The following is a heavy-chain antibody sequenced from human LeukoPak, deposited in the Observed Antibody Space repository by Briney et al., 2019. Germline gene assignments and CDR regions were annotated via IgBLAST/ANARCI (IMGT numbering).Heavy chain of an antibody. J-gene: IGHJ4*02. CDR3: AKHIAAAGTGGYFDY. CDR1: GFTFSSYA. CDR2: IGGSGGST. D-gene: IGHD6-13*01. V-gene: IGHV3-23*01. Sequence: GGSLRLSCAASGFTFSSYAMSWVRQAPGKGLEWVSAIGGSGGSTYYADSVKGRFTISRDNSKNTLYLQMNSLRAEDTAVYYCAKHIAAAGTGGYFDYWGQGTLVTVSS.